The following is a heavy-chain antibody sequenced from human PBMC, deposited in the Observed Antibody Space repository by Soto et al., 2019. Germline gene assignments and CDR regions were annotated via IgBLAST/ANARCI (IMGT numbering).Heavy chain of an antibody. CDR2: IYYSGST. V-gene: IGHV4-30-4*01. J-gene: IGHJ6*02. Sequence: SETLSLTCTVSGGSISSGDYYWSWIRQPPGKGLEWIGYIYYSGSTYYNPSLKSRVTISVDTSKNQFSLKLSSVTAADTAVYYCASVPHQFYHGSYYYGMDVWGQGTTVTVS. CDR3: ASVPHQFYHGSYYYGMDV. CDR1: GGSISSGDYY. D-gene: IGHD1-26*01.